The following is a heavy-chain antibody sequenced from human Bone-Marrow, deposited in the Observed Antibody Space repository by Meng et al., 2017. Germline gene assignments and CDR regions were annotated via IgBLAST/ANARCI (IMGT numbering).Heavy chain of an antibody. CDR2: INHSGST. CDR3: ARGPTTMAHDFDY. CDR1: GGSFSDYY. V-gene: IGHV4-34*01. J-gene: IGHJ4*02. Sequence: QVQLQWSGEGLLKPSETLSLTGVVSGGSFSDYYWSWIRQPPGKGLEWIGEINHSGSTNYNPSLESRATISVDTSQNNLSLKLSSVTAADSAVYYCARGPTTMAHDFDYWGQGTLVTVSS. D-gene: IGHD4-11*01.